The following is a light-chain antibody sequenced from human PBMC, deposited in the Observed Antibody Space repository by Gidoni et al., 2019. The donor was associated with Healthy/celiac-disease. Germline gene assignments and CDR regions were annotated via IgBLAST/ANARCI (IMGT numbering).Light chain of an antibody. V-gene: IGKV3-20*01. CDR2: GAS. J-gene: IGKJ4*01. CDR1: QSLSSSY. Sequence: ELVLPQSPGTLSLSPGERATLSCRATQSLSSSYLAWYQQKPGQAPRLLIYGASSRATDIPDRFSGSGSGTEFTLTISRLEPEDFAVYYCQQYGSSPRLTFXGXTKVEIK. CDR3: QQYGSSPRLT.